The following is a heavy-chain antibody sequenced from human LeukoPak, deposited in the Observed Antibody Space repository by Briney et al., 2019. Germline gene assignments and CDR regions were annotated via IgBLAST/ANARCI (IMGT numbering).Heavy chain of an antibody. V-gene: IGHV3-9*01. D-gene: IGHD2-8*01. CDR2: ISWNSGSI. CDR3: VKDLNGTWSFDY. Sequence: GGSLRLSCAASGFTFDDYAMHWVRQAPGKGLEWVSGISWNSGSIGYADSVKGRFTISRDNAKNSLFLQMNNLRPEDTAVYYCVKDLNGTWSFDYWGQGTLVTVSS. CDR1: GFTFDDYA. J-gene: IGHJ4*02.